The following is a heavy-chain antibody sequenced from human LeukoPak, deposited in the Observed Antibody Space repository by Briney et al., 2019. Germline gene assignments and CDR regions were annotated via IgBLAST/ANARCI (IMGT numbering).Heavy chain of an antibody. D-gene: IGHD5-18*01. CDR1: GFTFSSYS. CDR3: AKVGYSYGFYYYMDV. Sequence: GGSLRLSCAASGFTFSSYSMSWVRQAPGKGLEWVSAISSSGGSTYYTDTVKGRFTISRDNSKNTLYLQMNSLRAEDTAVYYCAKVGYSYGFYYYMDVWGKGTTVTVSS. V-gene: IGHV3-23*01. CDR2: ISSSGGST. J-gene: IGHJ6*03.